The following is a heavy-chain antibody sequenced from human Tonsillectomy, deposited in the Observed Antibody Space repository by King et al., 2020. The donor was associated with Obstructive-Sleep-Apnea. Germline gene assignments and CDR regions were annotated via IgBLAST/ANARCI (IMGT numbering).Heavy chain of an antibody. Sequence: VQLQESGPGLVKPSETLSLTCTVSGGSISSYYWSWIRQPPGKGLEWIAYIFYSGITNSNPSLKSRVTISLDTSKNLFSLNLSSVTAADTAIYYCARRHGDSFFDYWGQGTLVTVSS. J-gene: IGHJ4*02. CDR3: ARRHGDSFFDY. V-gene: IGHV4-59*08. CDR2: IFYSGIT. D-gene: IGHD4-17*01. CDR1: GGSISSYY.